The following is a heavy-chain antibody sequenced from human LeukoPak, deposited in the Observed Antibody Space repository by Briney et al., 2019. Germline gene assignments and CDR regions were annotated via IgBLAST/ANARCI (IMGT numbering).Heavy chain of an antibody. V-gene: IGHV3-30*18. CDR2: ISYDGSNK. CDR1: GFTFSSYG. Sequence: GGSLRLSCAASGFTFSSYGMHWVRQAPGKGLEWVAVISYDGSNKYYADSVKGRFTISRDNSKNTLYLQMNSLRAEDTAVYYCAKLGTRSSDGAFDIWGQGTMVTVSS. D-gene: IGHD3-22*01. CDR3: AKLGTRSSDGAFDI. J-gene: IGHJ3*02.